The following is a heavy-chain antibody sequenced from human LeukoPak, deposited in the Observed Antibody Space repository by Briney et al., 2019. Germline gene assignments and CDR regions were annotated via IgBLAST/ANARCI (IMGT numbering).Heavy chain of an antibody. V-gene: IGHV3-21*01. D-gene: IGHD3-10*01. CDR1: GFTFSTYV. CDR3: ARVTWSDYYGSGSYYGDAFDI. J-gene: IGHJ3*02. CDR2: ISSSSSYI. Sequence: GGSLRLSCAASGFTFSTYVMNWVRQAPGKGLEWVSSISSSSSYIYYADSVKGRFTISRDNAKNSLYLQMNSLRAEDTAVYYCARVTWSDYYGSGSYYGDAFDIWGQGTMVTVSS.